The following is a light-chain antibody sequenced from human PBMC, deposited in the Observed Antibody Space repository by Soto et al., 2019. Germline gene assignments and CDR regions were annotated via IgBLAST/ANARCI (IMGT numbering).Light chain of an antibody. J-gene: IGKJ1*01. CDR1: QSVSNN. CDR3: QQRSNWPPRT. Sequence: EIVITQSPVTLSVSPGERATLSCRASQSVSNNLDWYQQKPGQAPRLLIYGASTRATGIPARFSGSGSGTEFTLTISSLEPEDFAVYYCQQRSNWPPRTFGQGTKVE. V-gene: IGKV3-15*01. CDR2: GAS.